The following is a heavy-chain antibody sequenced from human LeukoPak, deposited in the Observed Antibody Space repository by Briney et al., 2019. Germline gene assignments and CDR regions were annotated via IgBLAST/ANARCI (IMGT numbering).Heavy chain of an antibody. Sequence: GGSLRLSCVASGFTFSSYGMHWVRQAPGKGLEWVAVISYDGSNKYYADSVKGRFTISRDNSKNTLYLQMNSLRAEDTAVYYCAKVTTVTTSRYFDYWGQGTLVTVSS. CDR3: AKVTTVTTSRYFDY. D-gene: IGHD4-17*01. V-gene: IGHV3-30*18. CDR2: ISYDGSNK. CDR1: GFTFSSYG. J-gene: IGHJ4*02.